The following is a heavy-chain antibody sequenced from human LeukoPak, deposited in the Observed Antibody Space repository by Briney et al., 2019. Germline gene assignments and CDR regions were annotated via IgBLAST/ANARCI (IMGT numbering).Heavy chain of an antibody. CDR3: ATSPRRALANWFDP. D-gene: IGHD3-3*02. CDR1: GGSVSSYY. Sequence: SETLSLTCTVSGGSVSSYYWSWIRQPPGKGLEWIGYIYYSGSTNYNPSLKSRVTISVDTSKNQFSLKLSSVTAADTAVYYCATSPRRALANWFDPWGQGTLVTVSS. J-gene: IGHJ5*02. CDR2: IYYSGST. V-gene: IGHV4-59*02.